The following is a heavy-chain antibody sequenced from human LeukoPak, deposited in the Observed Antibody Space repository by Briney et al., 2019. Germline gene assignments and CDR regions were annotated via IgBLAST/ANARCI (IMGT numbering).Heavy chain of an antibody. CDR1: GGSISSYY. V-gene: IGHV4-59*01. J-gene: IGHJ6*03. D-gene: IGHD6-19*01. Sequence: KPSETLSLTCTVSGGSISSYYWSWIRQPPGKGLEWIGYIYYSGSTNYNPSLKSRVTISVDTSKNQFSLKLSSVTAADTAVYYCARDGVAVAGGYYYYMDVWGKGTTVTVSS. CDR3: ARDGVAVAGGYYYYMDV. CDR2: IYYSGST.